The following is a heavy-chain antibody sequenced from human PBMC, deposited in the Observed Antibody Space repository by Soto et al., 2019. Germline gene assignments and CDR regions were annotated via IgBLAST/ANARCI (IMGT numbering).Heavy chain of an antibody. D-gene: IGHD6-19*01. J-gene: IGHJ4*02. Sequence: EVQLVESGGVVVQPGGSLRLSCAASGFPFDDYTMHWVRQAPGKGLEWVSMITWDSSNTYYAGFVKGRFTISRDNSKNYLYLQMHSVTTEDTALYYCARARTVSAWSFGFWGQGTLVTVSS. V-gene: IGHV3-43*01. CDR2: ITWDSSNT. CDR3: ARARTVSAWSFGF. CDR1: GFPFDDYT.